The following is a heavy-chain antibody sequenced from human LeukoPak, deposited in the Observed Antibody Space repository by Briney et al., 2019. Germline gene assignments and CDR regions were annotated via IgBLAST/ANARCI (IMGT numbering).Heavy chain of an antibody. J-gene: IGHJ4*02. V-gene: IGHV4-59*08. D-gene: IGHD1-26*01. CDR1: GGSISSYY. Sequence: SATLSLTCTVSGGSISSYYWSWIRQPPGKGLEWIGYIYYSGSTNNNPSLKSRVAISVDTSKNQFSLKLNSVTAADTAVYYCARHFVDSGSSNFDYWGQGTLVTVSS. CDR2: IYYSGST. CDR3: ARHFVDSGSSNFDY.